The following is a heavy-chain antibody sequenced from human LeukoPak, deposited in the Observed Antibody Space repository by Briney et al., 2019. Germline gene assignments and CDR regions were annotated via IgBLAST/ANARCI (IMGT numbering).Heavy chain of an antibody. CDR1: GYTFTGYY. CDR2: INPNSGGT. J-gene: IGHJ4*02. D-gene: IGHD2-2*01. Sequence: ASVKVSCKVSGYTFTGYYMHWLRQAPGQGLEWMGWINPNSGGTNYAQKFQGRVTMTRDTSISTAYMELSRLRSDDTAVYYCARDGEDVVVPAANWGQGTLVTVSS. V-gene: IGHV1-2*02. CDR3: ARDGEDVVVPAAN.